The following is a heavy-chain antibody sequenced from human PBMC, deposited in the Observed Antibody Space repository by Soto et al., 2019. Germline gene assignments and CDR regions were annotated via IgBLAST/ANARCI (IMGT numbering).Heavy chain of an antibody. Sequence: QLQLQESGSGLVKPSQTLSLTCAVSGGSISSGGYSWSWIRQPPGKGLEWIGYIYHSGSTYYNPSHKRRVTISVDRSKNQFSLRLSSVTAADTAVYYCAGGIAARPLGYWGQGTLVTVSS. V-gene: IGHV4-30-2*01. J-gene: IGHJ4*02. CDR2: IYHSGST. CDR3: AGGIAARPLGY. CDR1: GGSISSGGYS. D-gene: IGHD6-6*01.